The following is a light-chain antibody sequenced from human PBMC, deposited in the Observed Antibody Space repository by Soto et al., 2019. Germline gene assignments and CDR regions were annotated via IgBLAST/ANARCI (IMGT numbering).Light chain of an antibody. J-gene: IGKJ5*01. CDR2: AAS. Sequence: DIQMTQSPSSLSASVGDRVTITCRASQSISSYLNWYQQKPGKAPKLLIYAASSLQSGVPSRFSSSGSGTDFTLTISSLQPEDFATYYGQHSDIPPHTFGQGTRLEIK. CDR3: QHSDIPPHT. CDR1: QSISSY. V-gene: IGKV1-39*01.